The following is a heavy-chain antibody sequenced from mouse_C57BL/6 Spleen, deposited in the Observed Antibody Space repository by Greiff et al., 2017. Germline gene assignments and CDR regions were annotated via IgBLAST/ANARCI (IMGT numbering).Heavy chain of an antibody. V-gene: IGHV1-4*01. CDR2: INPSSGYT. CDR1: GYTFTCYT. Sequence: QVQLQQSGAELARPGASVKLSCKASGYTFTCYTMHWVKQRPGQGLEWIGYINPSSGYTKYNQKFKDKATLTADKSASTAYMQLSSLTTEDSAVYYWARYGPDGYYLMDYWGQGTSVTVSS. D-gene: IGHD2-3*01. CDR3: ARYGPDGYYLMDY. J-gene: IGHJ4*01.